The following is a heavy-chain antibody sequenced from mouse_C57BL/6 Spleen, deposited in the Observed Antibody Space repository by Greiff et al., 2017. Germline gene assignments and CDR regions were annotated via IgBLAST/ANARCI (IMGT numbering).Heavy chain of an antibody. V-gene: IGHV1-76*01. CDR1: GYTFTDYY. CDR3: AREDYGSRFGY. Sequence: VQLQQSGAELVRPGASVKLSCKASGYTFTDYYINWVKQRPGQGLEWIARIYPGSGNTYYNEKFKGKATLTAEKSSSTAYMQLSSLTSEDSAVYFCAREDYGSRFGYWGQGTTLTVSS. D-gene: IGHD1-1*01. J-gene: IGHJ2*01. CDR2: IYPGSGNT.